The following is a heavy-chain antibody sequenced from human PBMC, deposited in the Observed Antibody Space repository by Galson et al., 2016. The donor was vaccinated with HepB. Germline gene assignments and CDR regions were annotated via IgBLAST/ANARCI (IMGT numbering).Heavy chain of an antibody. CDR3: ARRIYSFGYYFDY. V-gene: IGHV3-21*05. CDR1: GFAFRTYS. J-gene: IGHJ4*02. D-gene: IGHD2-21*01. CDR2: ISSSSSFT. Sequence: SLRLSCAASGFAFRTYSMNWVRQTPGKGLEWVSYISSSSSFTKYAASVKGRFTISRDNAKKSLYLQMNSLRAEDTAVYYCARRIYSFGYYFDYWGQGILVTVSS.